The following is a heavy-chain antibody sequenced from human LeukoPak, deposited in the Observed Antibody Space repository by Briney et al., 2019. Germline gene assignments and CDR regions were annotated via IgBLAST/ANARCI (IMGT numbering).Heavy chain of an antibody. CDR2: ISGSGGST. V-gene: IGHV3-23*01. D-gene: IGHD2-2*01. Sequence: GGSLRLSCAASGFTFSSYAMSWVRQAPGKGLEWVSAISGSGGSTYYADSVKGRFTISRDNSKNTLYLQMDSLRAEDTAVYYCAKDMGYCISTNCHTYDYWGQGTLVTVSS. J-gene: IGHJ4*02. CDR1: GFTFSSYA. CDR3: AKDMGYCISTNCHTYDY.